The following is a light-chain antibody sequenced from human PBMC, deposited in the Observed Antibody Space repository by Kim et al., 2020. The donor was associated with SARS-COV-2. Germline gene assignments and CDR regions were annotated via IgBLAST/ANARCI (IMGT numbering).Light chain of an antibody. CDR1: QCVLYSSNNKNY. V-gene: IGKV4-1*01. J-gene: IGKJ1*01. CDR3: QQYYSNPQT. CDR2: WAS. Sequence: ATINCQSSQCVLYSSNNKNYLAWYQQEPGQPPKLLIYWASTRESGVPERFSGSESGTDFTLTISSLQAEDVAVYYCQQYYSNPQTFGQGTKVDIK.